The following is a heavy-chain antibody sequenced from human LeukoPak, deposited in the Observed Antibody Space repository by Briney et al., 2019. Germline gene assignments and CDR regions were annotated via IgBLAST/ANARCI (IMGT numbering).Heavy chain of an antibody. CDR2: ISSSGSTI. D-gene: IGHD4-17*01. CDR1: GFTFSDHY. V-gene: IGHV3-11*01. J-gene: IGHJ4*02. Sequence: GGSLRLSCAASGFTFSDHYMSWIRQAPGKGLEGVSYISSSGSTIYYADSVKGRFTISRDNAKNSLYLQMNSLRAEDTAVYYCARGWSRDYLLLVDYFDYWGQGTLVTVSS. CDR3: ARGWSRDYLLLVDYFDY.